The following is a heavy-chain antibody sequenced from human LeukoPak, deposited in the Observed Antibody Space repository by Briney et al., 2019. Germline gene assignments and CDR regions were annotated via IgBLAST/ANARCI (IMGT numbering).Heavy chain of an antibody. Sequence: PSETLSLTCTVSGGSISSYYWSWIRQPAGKGLEWIGRISTSGSTNYNPSFKSRVTMSVDTSKNQFSLKLSSVTAADTAMYYCARVATVKYYYMDVWGKGTTVTVSS. V-gene: IGHV4-4*07. J-gene: IGHJ6*03. CDR2: ISTSGST. CDR3: ARVATVKYYYMDV. CDR1: GGSISSYY. D-gene: IGHD4-11*01.